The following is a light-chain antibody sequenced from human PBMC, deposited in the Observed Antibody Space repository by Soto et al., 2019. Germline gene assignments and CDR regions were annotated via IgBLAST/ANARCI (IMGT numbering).Light chain of an antibody. CDR3: QQYNSYPLT. J-gene: IGKJ3*01. CDR2: DAS. V-gene: IGKV1-5*01. Sequence: DIQMTQSPSNLSASVGDRVTITCRASQSISSWLAWDQQKPGKAPKLLIYDASSLESGVPSRFSGSGSGTEFTLTISSLQPDDFATYYCQQYNSYPLTFGPGTKVDIK. CDR1: QSISSW.